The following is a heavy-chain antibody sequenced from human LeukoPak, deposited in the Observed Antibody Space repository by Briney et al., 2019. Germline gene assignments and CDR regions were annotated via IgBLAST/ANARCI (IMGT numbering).Heavy chain of an antibody. CDR1: GFTFSSYG. Sequence: PGGSLRLSCAASGFTFSSYGMHWVRQAPGKGLEWVAFIRYDGSNKYYADSVKGRFTISRDNSKNTLYLQMNSLRAEDTAVYYCAKDALRLLHYGAFDYWGQGTLVTVSS. D-gene: IGHD3-22*01. V-gene: IGHV3-30*02. J-gene: IGHJ4*02. CDR2: IRYDGSNK. CDR3: AKDALRLLHYGAFDY.